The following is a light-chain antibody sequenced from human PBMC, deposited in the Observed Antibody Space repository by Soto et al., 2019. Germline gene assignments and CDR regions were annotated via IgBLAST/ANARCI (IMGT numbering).Light chain of an antibody. Sequence: EIVLTQSPGTLSLSPGDRATLYCRASQSVSSSNLAWYQQKRGQSPRLLIYGASSRATGIPDRFSGSGSGPDFTLTISRPEPEEFAVYFCQHYGSSPWTFGQGTKVEIK. V-gene: IGKV3-20*01. J-gene: IGKJ1*01. CDR3: QHYGSSPWT. CDR1: QSVSSSN. CDR2: GAS.